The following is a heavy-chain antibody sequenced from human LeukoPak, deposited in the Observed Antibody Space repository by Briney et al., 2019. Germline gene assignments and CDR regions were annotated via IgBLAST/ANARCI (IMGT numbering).Heavy chain of an antibody. D-gene: IGHD1-26*01. Sequence: ASVKVSCKASGYTFTGYYMHRVRQAPGQGLEWMGWINPNSGGTNYAQKFQGRVTMTRDTSISTAYMELSRLRSDDTAVYYCAQSYIVGATIVYWGQGTLVTVSS. CDR2: INPNSGGT. CDR1: GYTFTGYY. V-gene: IGHV1-2*02. CDR3: AQSYIVGATIVY. J-gene: IGHJ4*02.